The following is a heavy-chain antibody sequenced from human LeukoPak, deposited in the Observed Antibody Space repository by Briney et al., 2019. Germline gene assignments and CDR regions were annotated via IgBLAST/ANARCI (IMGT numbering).Heavy chain of an antibody. Sequence: PGGSLRLSCAASGFTFSTYWMSWVRQAPGKGLEWVAITKHDESEKYYVDSVKGRFTISRDNAKNTLYLQMNSLRAEDSAVYYCVSLDGVYYYHMDVWGQGTTVIVSS. CDR1: GFTFSTYW. CDR2: TKHDESEK. J-gene: IGHJ6*02. V-gene: IGHV3-7*01. D-gene: IGHD3/OR15-3a*01. CDR3: VSLDGVYYYHMDV.